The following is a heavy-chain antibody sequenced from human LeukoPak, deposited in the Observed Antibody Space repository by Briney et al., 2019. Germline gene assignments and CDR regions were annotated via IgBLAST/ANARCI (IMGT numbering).Heavy chain of an antibody. Sequence: SETLSLTCAVYGGSFSGYFWSWIRQPPGKGLEWIGEINRSGSTTYNPSLKSRVTISVDTSKNQFSLKLNSVTAADTAVYYCARFGTYWGQGILVTVSS. J-gene: IGHJ4*02. D-gene: IGHD3-10*01. CDR1: GGSFSGYF. V-gene: IGHV4-34*01. CDR2: INRSGST. CDR3: ARFGTY.